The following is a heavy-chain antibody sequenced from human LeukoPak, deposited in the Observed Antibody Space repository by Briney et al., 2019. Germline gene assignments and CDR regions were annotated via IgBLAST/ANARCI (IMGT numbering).Heavy chain of an antibody. J-gene: IGHJ6*02. CDR2: ISAYNGNT. Sequence: ASVKVSCKASGYTFTSYGISWVRQAPGQGLEWMGWISAYNGNTSYAQKLQGRVTMTTDTSTSTAYMELGSLRSDDTAVYYCAREVRGYDFWSGYFVGPPNYYYYGMDVWGQGTTVTVSS. D-gene: IGHD3-3*01. V-gene: IGHV1-18*01. CDR3: AREVRGYDFWSGYFVGPPNYYYYGMDV. CDR1: GYTFTSYG.